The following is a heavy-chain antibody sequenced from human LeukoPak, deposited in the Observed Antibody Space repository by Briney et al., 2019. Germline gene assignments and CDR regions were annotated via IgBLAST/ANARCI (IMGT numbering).Heavy chain of an antibody. CDR2: ISSSSSPI. V-gene: IGHV3-48*04. CDR3: AREQLKPTTPRDGMDV. D-gene: IGHD1-1*01. Sequence: GGSLRLSCAASGFTFSSYTMNWVRQAPGKGLEWVSYISSSSSPIYYADSVEGRFTISRDNARNSLHLQMNSLRAEDTAVYYCAREQLKPTTPRDGMDVWGQGTTVTVSS. J-gene: IGHJ6*02. CDR1: GFTFSSYT.